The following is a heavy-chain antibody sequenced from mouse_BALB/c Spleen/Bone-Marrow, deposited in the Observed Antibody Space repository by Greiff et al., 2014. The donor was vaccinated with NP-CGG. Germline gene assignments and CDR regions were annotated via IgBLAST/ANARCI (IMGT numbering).Heavy chain of an antibody. CDR3: ASYRYAWYFDV. CDR1: GFNIKDTY. CDR2: IDPANGNT. Sequence: EVQGVESGAELVKPGASVKLSCTASGFNIKDTYMHWVKQRPEQGLEWTGRIDPANGNTKYDPKFQGKATITADTSSNTAYLQLSSLTSEDTAVYYCASYRYAWYFDVWGAGTTVTVSS. J-gene: IGHJ1*01. V-gene: IGHV14-3*02. D-gene: IGHD2-14*01.